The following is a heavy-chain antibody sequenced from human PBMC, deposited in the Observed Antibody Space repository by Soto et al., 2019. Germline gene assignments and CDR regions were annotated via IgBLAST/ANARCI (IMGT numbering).Heavy chain of an antibody. CDR1: GFTFSSYA. CDR2: INDGGSST. D-gene: IGHD2-15*01. V-gene: IGHV3-23*01. Sequence: EVQLLESGGGLVQPGGSLRLSCAASGFTFSSYAMSWVRQAPGKGLERVSGINDGGSSTHYADSVKGRCTMSRHNSKNTLYLRMNSLRAEDTALYYFAKVGGIVGWSWFDPWGQGTLVIVSS. J-gene: IGHJ5*02. CDR3: AKVGGIVGWSWFDP.